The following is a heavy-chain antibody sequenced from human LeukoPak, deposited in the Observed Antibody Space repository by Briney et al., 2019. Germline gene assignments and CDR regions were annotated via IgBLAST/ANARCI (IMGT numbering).Heavy chain of an antibody. CDR3: ARLGTSSGYYPIAC. Sequence: PSETLSLTCTASGGSISSYYWSWIRQPPGKGLEWIGYIYYSGSTNYNPSLKSRVTISVDTSKNQFSLKLSSVTAADTAVYYCARLGTSSGYYPIACWGQGTLVTVSS. J-gene: IGHJ4*02. CDR1: GGSISSYY. V-gene: IGHV4-59*01. CDR2: IYYSGST. D-gene: IGHD3-22*01.